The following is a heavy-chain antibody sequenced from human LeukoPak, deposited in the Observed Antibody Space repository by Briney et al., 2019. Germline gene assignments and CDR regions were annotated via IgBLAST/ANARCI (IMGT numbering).Heavy chain of an antibody. CDR1: GGSISGYY. D-gene: IGHD5-18*01. J-gene: IGHJ4*02. V-gene: IGHV4-59*01. CDR3: ARGDGGYSHGYYFGY. CDR2: IYYSGST. Sequence: PSETLSLTCTVSGGSISGYYWSWIRQPPGKELEWIGCIYYSGSTNYNPSLKSRVTISLDTSKNQFSLKLTSVTAADTAVYYCARGDGGYSHGYYFGYWGQGTLVTVSS.